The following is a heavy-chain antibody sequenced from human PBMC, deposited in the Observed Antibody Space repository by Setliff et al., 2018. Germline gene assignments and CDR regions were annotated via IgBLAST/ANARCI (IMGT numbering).Heavy chain of an antibody. CDR2: IYSNGRT. CDR1: GGSISSDSHY. V-gene: IGHV4-61*09. Sequence: SETLSLTCTVSGGSISSDSHYWAWVRQPAGKGLELIGQIYSNGRTYYNPSLKSRLTISLDTSKNQYSLRLNSMTAADTAVYYCARGITSGGYWGQRFLYLDVWGRGTTVTVSS. D-gene: IGHD3-22*01. J-gene: IGHJ6*03. CDR3: ARGITSGGYWGQRFLYLDV.